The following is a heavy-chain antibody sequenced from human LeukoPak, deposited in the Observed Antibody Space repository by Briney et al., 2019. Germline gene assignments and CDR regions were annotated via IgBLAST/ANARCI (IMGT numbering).Heavy chain of an antibody. V-gene: IGHV4-30-2*01. D-gene: IGHD3-22*01. CDR3: ARELKSYYYDSSGPQGWFDP. CDR2: IYHSGST. CDR1: GGSISSGGYS. J-gene: IGHJ5*02. Sequence: SQTLSLTCAVSGGSISSGGYSWSWIRQPPGKGLEWIGYIYHSGSTYYNPSLKSRVTISVDRSKNQFSLKLSSVTAADTAVYYCARELKSYYYDSSGPQGWFDPWGQGTLVTVSS.